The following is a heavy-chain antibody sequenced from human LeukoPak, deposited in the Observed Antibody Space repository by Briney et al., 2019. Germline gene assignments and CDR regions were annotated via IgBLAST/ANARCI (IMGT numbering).Heavy chain of an antibody. Sequence: GGSLRLSCAASGFTFSNYDMSWVRQAPGKGLEWVSDISFSGGTTYYADSVKGRFTISRDNSKNTLYLQMNSLRAEDTAVYYCAKPRSSGSYYFDYWGQGTLVTVSS. CDR1: GFTFSNYD. V-gene: IGHV3-23*01. CDR3: AKPRSSGSYYFDY. J-gene: IGHJ4*02. CDR2: ISFSGGTT. D-gene: IGHD1-26*01.